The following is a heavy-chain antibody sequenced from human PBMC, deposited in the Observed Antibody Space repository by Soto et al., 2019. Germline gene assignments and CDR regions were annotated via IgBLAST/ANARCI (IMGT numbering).Heavy chain of an antibody. J-gene: IGHJ4*02. Sequence: QVQLVESGGGVVQPGTSLRLSCVGSGFTFRSYVIHWVRQAPGKGLEWVALTSYDGSNNFYDDYVKGRFTISRHNSRNTVDLQIDSLTIEGTAVYYCAGRGTTGGLDVWGEGTLVSVSS. CDR3: AGRGTTGGLDV. V-gene: IGHV3-33*05. D-gene: IGHD3-16*01. CDR2: TSYDGSNN. CDR1: GFTFRSYV.